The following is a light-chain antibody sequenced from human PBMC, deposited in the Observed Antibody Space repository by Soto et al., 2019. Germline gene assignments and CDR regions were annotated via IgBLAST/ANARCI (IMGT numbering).Light chain of an antibody. J-gene: IGKJ3*01. V-gene: IGKV3-11*01. CDR3: QERSNWPLFT. CDR2: DAS. Sequence: EIALTQSPATPSLSPGERATLSCRASQSVGRSIAWYQHKPGQAPRLLIFDASNRATGIPARFSGSKSGTDFSLTISSLEPEDFAVYYCQERSNWPLFTFGPGTKVDIK. CDR1: QSVGRS.